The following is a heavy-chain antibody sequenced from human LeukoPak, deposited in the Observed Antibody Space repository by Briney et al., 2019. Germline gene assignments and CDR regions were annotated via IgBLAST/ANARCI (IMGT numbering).Heavy chain of an antibody. J-gene: IGHJ2*01. CDR1: GVPPSSDY. D-gene: IGHD3-16*01. CDR2: VYNSGDT. V-gene: IGHV4-59*08. CDR3: ARLKLGAYFDL. Sequence: SETLSLTCTVSGVPPSSDYWSWIRQSPGKGLEWVGYVYNSGDTGKNPSLKSRVTILLDTSKNQCSLKLTSVSAADTAVYYCARLKLGAYFDLWGRGTLVTVSS.